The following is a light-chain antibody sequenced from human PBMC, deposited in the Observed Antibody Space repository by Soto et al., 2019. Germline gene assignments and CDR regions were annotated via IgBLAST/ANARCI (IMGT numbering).Light chain of an antibody. CDR1: SSNIGSYYD. CDR2: GDN. CDR3: QSYDSSLSHVV. V-gene: IGLV1-40*01. Sequence: QSVLTQPPSVSGAPGQRVTIPCTGSSSNIGSYYDVHWYQQLPGTVHKLLIYGDNNRPSGVPDRFSGSKSGTSASLAITGLQAEDEADYYCQSYDSSLSHVVFGGGTKLTVL. J-gene: IGLJ2*01.